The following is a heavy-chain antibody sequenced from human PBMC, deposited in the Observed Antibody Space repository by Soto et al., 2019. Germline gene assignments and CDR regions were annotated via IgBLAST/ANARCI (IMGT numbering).Heavy chain of an antibody. V-gene: IGHV1-18*01. CDR3: ARDIESVTAKHFFYDYAMDV. CDR1: GVTFSNYG. CDR2: VSANNGHT. J-gene: IGHJ6*02. Sequence: ASVKVSCKASGVTFSNYGLNWVRQAPGQGLEWMGWVSANNGHTNYAQNLQGRVSMTTDTSTSTAYMELRGLTFDDTAVYYCARDIESVTAKHFFYDYAMDVWVQGTPVTVSS. D-gene: IGHD2-8*01.